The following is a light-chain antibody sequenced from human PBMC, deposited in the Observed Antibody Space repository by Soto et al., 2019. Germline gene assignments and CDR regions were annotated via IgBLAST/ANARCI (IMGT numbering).Light chain of an antibody. Sequence: EIVMTQSPATLSVSPGERATLSCRASQSVSSNLAWYQQKPGQAPRLLIYGASTRATGIPARFSGSGSGTEVTLTISSLQSADFAVYYCQQYNNWPPGKTFGQGTKVEIK. CDR1: QSVSSN. V-gene: IGKV3-15*01. CDR2: GAS. CDR3: QQYNNWPPGKT. J-gene: IGKJ1*01.